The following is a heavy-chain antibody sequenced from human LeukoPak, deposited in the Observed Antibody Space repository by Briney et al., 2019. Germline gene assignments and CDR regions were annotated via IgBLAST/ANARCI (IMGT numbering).Heavy chain of an antibody. CDR3: AREGGSDVVVVPAGTYYYYYGMDV. CDR1: GYTFTSYG. Sequence: ASVKVSCKASGYTFTSYGISWARQAPGQGLEWMGWISAYNGNTNYAQKLQGRVTMTTDTSTSTAYMELRSLRSDDTAVYYCAREGGSDVVVVPAGTYYYYYGMDVWGQGTTVTVSS. V-gene: IGHV1-18*01. CDR2: ISAYNGNT. D-gene: IGHD2-2*01. J-gene: IGHJ6*02.